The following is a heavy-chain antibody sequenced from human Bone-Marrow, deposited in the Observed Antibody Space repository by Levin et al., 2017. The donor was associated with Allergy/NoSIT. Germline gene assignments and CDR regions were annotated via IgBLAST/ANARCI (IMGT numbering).Heavy chain of an antibody. CDR2: FVPIFKTA. V-gene: IGHV1-69*13. D-gene: IGHD2-2*01. CDR1: EGTFRNYA. J-gene: IGHJ4*02. CDR3: ARFPCGSSTCYPQFDS. Sequence: ASVKVSCKAPEGTFRNYAITWVRQAPGQGLEWLGRFVPIFKTANYAEKFHGRLIITADDSTTTAYMELTSLTFEDTALYYCARFPCGSSTCYPQFDSWGQGTRVTVS.